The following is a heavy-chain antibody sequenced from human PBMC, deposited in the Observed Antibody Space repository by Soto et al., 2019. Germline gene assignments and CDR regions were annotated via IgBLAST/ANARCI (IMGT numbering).Heavy chain of an antibody. CDR1: GFTFSSYA. Sequence: GGSLRLSCAASGFTFSSYAMSWVRQAPGKGLEWVSAISGSGGSTYYADSVKGRFTISRDNSKNTLYLQMNSLRAEDTAVYYCAKIPHYDFWSGYSRDLAFDYWGQGTLVTVSS. J-gene: IGHJ4*02. V-gene: IGHV3-23*01. CDR2: ISGSGGST. CDR3: AKIPHYDFWSGYSRDLAFDY. D-gene: IGHD3-3*01.